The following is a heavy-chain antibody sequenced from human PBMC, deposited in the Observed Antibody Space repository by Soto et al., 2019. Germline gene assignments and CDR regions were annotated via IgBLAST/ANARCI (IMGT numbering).Heavy chain of an antibody. CDR1: GGSISSSSYY. Sequence: TLETLSLTCTVSGGSISSSSYYWGWIRQPPGKGLEWIGSIYYSGSTYYNPSLKSRVTISVDTSKNQFSLKLSSVTAADTAVYYCARLLNWFDPWGQGTLVTVSS. CDR2: IYYSGST. CDR3: ARLLNWFDP. J-gene: IGHJ5*02. V-gene: IGHV4-39*01.